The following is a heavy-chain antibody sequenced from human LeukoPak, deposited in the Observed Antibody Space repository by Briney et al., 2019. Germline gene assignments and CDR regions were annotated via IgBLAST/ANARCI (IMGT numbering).Heavy chain of an antibody. D-gene: IGHD1-26*01. CDR3: ARGPDVIGSYGWSSAFDY. CDR1: GGSISSGDYY. V-gene: IGHV4-30-4*08. Sequence: SETLSLTCTVSGGSISSGDYYWSWIRQPPGKGLEWIGYIYYSGSTYYNPSLKSRVTISVHTSKNQFSLKLSSVTAADTAVYYCARGPDVIGSYGWSSAFDYWGQGTLATVSS. CDR2: IYYSGST. J-gene: IGHJ4*02.